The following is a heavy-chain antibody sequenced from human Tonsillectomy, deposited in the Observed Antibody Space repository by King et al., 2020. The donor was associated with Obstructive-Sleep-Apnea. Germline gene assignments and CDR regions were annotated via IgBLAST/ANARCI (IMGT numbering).Heavy chain of an antibody. J-gene: IGHJ2*01. CDR2: IYPGDSDT. CDR1: GYRFTSHW. D-gene: IGHD3-16*01. V-gene: IGHV5-51*01. Sequence: QLVQSGAEVKKPGESLKISCKGSGYRFTSHWIGWGRQMPGKGLEWRGIIYPGDSDTRYSPSFQGQVTISADKSIRTAYLQWSSLKASDTAMYYCARRPSDLGYWYFDLWGRGTLVTVSS. CDR3: ARRPSDLGYWYFDL.